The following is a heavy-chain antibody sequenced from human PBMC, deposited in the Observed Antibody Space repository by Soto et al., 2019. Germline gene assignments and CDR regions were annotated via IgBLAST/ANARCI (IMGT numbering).Heavy chain of an antibody. D-gene: IGHD3-10*01. Sequence: EVHLLESGGGLIQPGGSLRISCAASGFTFNNHAMSWVRQAPGKGLQWVSAVSYSASNTYYANSVKGRFTISRDNSMNTLYLQMSSLRAEDTAIYYCATEIVVRGITHFGYWGQGTLVTVSS. CDR2: VSYSASNT. CDR3: ATEIVVRGITHFGY. CDR1: GFTFNNHA. V-gene: IGHV3-23*01. J-gene: IGHJ4*02.